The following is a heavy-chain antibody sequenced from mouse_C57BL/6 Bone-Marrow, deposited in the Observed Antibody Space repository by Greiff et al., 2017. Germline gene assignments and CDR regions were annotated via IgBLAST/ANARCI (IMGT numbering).Heavy chain of an antibody. CDR3: ARDAGGYDYDNARDY. V-gene: IGHV7-1*01. CDR2: SRNKANDYTT. D-gene: IGHD2-4*01. CDR1: GFTFSDFY. J-gene: IGHJ4*01. Sequence: EVKLMESGGGLVQSGRSLRLSCATSGFTFSDFYMEWVRQAPGKGLEWIAASRNKANDYTTEYSASVKGRFIVSRDTSQSILYLQMNALRAEDTAIYYCARDAGGYDYDNARDYWGQGTSVTVSS.